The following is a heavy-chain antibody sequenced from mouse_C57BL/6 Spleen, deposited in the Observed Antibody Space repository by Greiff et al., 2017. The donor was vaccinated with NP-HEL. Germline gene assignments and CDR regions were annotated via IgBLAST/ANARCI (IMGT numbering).Heavy chain of an antibody. D-gene: IGHD1-1*01. Sequence: EVQLVESGGGLVKPGGSLKLSCAASGFTFSSYAMSWVRQTPEKRLEWVATISDGGSYTYYPDNVKGRFTISRDNAKNNLYLQMSHLKSEDTAMYYCARKMNTVVAREAMDYWGQGTSVTVSS. J-gene: IGHJ4*01. CDR2: ISDGGSYT. CDR3: ARKMNTVVAREAMDY. V-gene: IGHV5-4*01. CDR1: GFTFSSYA.